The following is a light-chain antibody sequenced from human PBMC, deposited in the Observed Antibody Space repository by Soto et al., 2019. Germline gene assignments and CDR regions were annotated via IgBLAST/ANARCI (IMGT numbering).Light chain of an antibody. CDR3: KSYAGSNTYV. V-gene: IGLV2-8*01. Sequence: QSALAQPPSASGSPGQSVTISCTGTKSATGVYAFVPWSQPPPGKAPGPIIYDLFQRPSGVPDRFSGSKSGNTASLTVSGLQAADEADYFCKSYAGSNTYVLGSGTKVTVL. CDR2: DLF. CDR1: KSATGVYAF. J-gene: IGLJ1*01.